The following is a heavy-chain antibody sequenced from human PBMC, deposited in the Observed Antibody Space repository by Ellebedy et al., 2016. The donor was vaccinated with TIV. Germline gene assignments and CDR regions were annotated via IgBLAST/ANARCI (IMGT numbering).Heavy chain of an antibody. J-gene: IGHJ4*02. CDR3: ARDQWLGRAYYFDS. CDR1: GFTFSNYW. V-gene: IGHV3-7*01. Sequence: GESLKISCAASGFTFSNYWMSWVRQAPGKGLEWVANIKQDGSEKYYMDSVKGRFSISRDNAKNSLYVQMNSLRYEDTAVYYCARDQWLGRAYYFDSWGQGTLVTVSS. CDR2: IKQDGSEK. D-gene: IGHD6-19*01.